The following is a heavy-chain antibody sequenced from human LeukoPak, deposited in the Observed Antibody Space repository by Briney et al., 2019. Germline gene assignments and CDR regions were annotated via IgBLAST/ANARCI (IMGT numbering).Heavy chain of an antibody. CDR2: IIPIFDTA. CDR1: GGTFSSYA. J-gene: IGHJ6*03. V-gene: IGHV1-69*13. CDR3: ARAPPTHVVPAANYYYYYMDV. Sequence: GASVKVSCKASGGTFSSYAISWVRQAPGQGLEWMGGIIPIFDTANYAQKFQGRVTITADESTSTAYMELSSLRSEDTAVYYCARAPPTHVVPAANYYYYYMDVWGKGTTVTISS. D-gene: IGHD2-2*01.